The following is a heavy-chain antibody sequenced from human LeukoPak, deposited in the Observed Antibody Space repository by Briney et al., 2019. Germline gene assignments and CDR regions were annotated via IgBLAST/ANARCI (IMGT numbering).Heavy chain of an antibody. CDR3: ARTPWGYGMDV. Sequence: PRASVKVSCKASGYTFTNYAMNWVRQAPGQGLEWMGWISAYNGNTNYAQKLQGRVTMTTDTSTSTAYMELRSLRSDDTAVYYCARTPWGYGMDVWGQGTTVTVSS. D-gene: IGHD3-16*01. V-gene: IGHV1-18*01. CDR2: ISAYNGNT. J-gene: IGHJ6*02. CDR1: GYTFTNYA.